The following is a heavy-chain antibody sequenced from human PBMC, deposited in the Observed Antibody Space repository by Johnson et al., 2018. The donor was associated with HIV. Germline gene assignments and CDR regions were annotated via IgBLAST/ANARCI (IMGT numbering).Heavy chain of an antibody. CDR3: VRVYVSWGGGGGDDAFDI. CDR2: ITCDGGNT. V-gene: IGHV3-11*01. CDR1: GFTFRGYA. J-gene: IGHJ3*02. Sequence: QVQLVESGGDVVQPGGSLRLSCAASGFTFRGYAMRWIRQAPGKGLEWVAGITCDGGNTCYADSVKGRFTISRDNGRNSLYLQMNRLRAEDTALYYCVRVYVSWGGGGGDDAFDIWGQGTMVTVSS. D-gene: IGHD2-21*01.